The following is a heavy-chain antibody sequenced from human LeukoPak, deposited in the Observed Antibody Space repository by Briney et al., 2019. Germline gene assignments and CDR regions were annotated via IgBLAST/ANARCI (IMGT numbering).Heavy chain of an antibody. Sequence: PGGSLILSFTSAGFTLVDYAMSWSRQAPGKGLGGVGFIRSKAYGGTTEYAASVKGRFTISRDDSRSIAYLQINSLKTEDTAVYYWTRASKDGYDYWGQATLVTVSS. V-gene: IGHV3-49*03. J-gene: IGHJ4*02. CDR1: GFTLVDYA. CDR3: TRASKDGYDY. CDR2: IRSKAYGGTT. D-gene: IGHD5-24*01.